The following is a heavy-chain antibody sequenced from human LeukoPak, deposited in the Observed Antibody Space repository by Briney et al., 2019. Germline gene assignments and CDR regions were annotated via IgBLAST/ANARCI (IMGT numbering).Heavy chain of an antibody. CDR2: IYPGDSDT. V-gene: IGHV5-51*01. D-gene: IGHD1-26*01. J-gene: IGHJ4*02. Sequence: GGSLKISCQGSGSIFTSYWIGWVRPLPGKGLEWMGIIYPGDSDTRYSPSFQGQVTISADKSISTAYLQWSSLKASDTAMYYCARQVVGATTAYGYWGQGTLVTVSS. CDR3: ARQVVGATTAYGY. CDR1: GSIFTSYW.